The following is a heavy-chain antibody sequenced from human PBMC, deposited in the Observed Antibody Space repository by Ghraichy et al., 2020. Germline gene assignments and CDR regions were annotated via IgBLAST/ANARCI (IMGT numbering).Heavy chain of an antibody. D-gene: IGHD3-9*01. CDR3: ARDRDDYDILTGYYLPFDY. CDR2: ISAYNGNT. CDR1: GYTFTSYG. J-gene: IGHJ4*02. V-gene: IGHV1-18*04. Sequence: ASVKVSCKASGYTFTSYGISWVRQAPGQGLEWMGWISAYNGNTNYAQKLQGRVTMTTDTSTSTAYMELRSLRSDDTAVYYCARDRDDYDILTGYYLPFDYWGQGTLVTVSS.